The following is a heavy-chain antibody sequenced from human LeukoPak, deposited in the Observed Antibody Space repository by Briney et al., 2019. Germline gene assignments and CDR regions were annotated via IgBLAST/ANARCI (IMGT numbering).Heavy chain of an antibody. D-gene: IGHD3-22*01. CDR2: ISTSGGSS. J-gene: IGHJ4*02. Sequence: GGSLRLSYAASGFTFSSYAMSWVRQAPGKGLEWVSGISTSGGSSSYADSVKGRFTISRDNPRNTLYMQMNSLRAEDTALYYCAIMHPYYDGSGYWVQWGQGTLVTVSS. CDR1: GFTFSSYA. V-gene: IGHV3-23*01. CDR3: AIMHPYYDGSGYWVQ.